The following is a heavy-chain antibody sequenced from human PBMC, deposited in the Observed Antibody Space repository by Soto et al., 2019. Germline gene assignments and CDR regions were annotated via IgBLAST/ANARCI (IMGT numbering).Heavy chain of an antibody. V-gene: IGHV4-30-4*01. J-gene: IGHJ4*02. D-gene: IGHD3-3*02. Sequence: SETLSLTCTVSGGSTSSDNYWSWIRQPPGQGLEWIGHIYYSGNTDYNPSLKSRLAISIDTSKNQFSLKMSSVTAADTDVYFCEREGGESSDGIYYFDSWGQGSLLTVS. CDR3: EREGGESSDGIYYFDS. CDR2: IYYSGNT. CDR1: GGSTSSDNY.